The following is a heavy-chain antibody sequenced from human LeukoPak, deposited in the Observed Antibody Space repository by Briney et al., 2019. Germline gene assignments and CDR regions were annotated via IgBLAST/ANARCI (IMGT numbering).Heavy chain of an antibody. CDR2: IYTSGST. V-gene: IGHV4-61*02. CDR1: GGSISSGSYY. Sequence: SETLSLTCTVSGGSISSGSYYWSWIRQPAGKGLEWIGRIYTSGSTNYNPSLKSRVTISVDTSKNQFSLKLSSVTAADTAVYYCAREGLYSGYDYFWFDPWGQGTLVTVSS. J-gene: IGHJ5*02. CDR3: AREGLYSGYDYFWFDP. D-gene: IGHD5-12*01.